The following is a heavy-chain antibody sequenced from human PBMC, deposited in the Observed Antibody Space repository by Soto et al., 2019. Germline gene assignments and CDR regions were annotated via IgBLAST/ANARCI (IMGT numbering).Heavy chain of an antibody. J-gene: IGHJ3*02. D-gene: IGHD3-22*01. Sequence: ASVKVSCKASGGTFSSYAISWVRQAPGQGLEWMGGIIPIFGTANYAQKFQGRVTITADESRSTAYMELGSLRSEDTAVYYCARGYYYDSSGYGVDIWGQGTMVTVSS. CDR2: IIPIFGTA. CDR1: GGTFSSYA. V-gene: IGHV1-69*13. CDR3: ARGYYYDSSGYGVDI.